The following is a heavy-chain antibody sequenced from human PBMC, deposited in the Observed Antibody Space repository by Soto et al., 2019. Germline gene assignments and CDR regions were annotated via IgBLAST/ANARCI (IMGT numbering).Heavy chain of an antibody. Sequence: EVQLEESGGGLVQPGGSLRLSCAASGFRLSDYSMNWARQVPGKGLEWISYISSSSDTIYYADSVRCRFTISRDNAKNSLYLQMDSLRDEHMAVYFCARDAFSGVATTFDYWGQGTLVAVSS. V-gene: IGHV3-48*02. D-gene: IGHD5-12*01. CDR2: ISSSSDTI. J-gene: IGHJ4*02. CDR1: GFRLSDYS. CDR3: ARDAFSGVATTFDY.